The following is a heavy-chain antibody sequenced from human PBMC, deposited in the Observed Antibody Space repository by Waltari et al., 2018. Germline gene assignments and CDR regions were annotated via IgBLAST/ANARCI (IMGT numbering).Heavy chain of an antibody. CDR2: INHSGST. V-gene: IGHV4-34*01. J-gene: IGHJ5*02. D-gene: IGHD1-26*01. Sequence: QVQLQQWGAGLLKPSETLSLTCAVYGGSFSGYYWSWIRQPPGKGLEWIGEINHSGSTNYNPSLKSRVTISVDTSKNKFSLKLSSVTAADTAVYYCASKVGATTRGVQDWFDPWGQGTLVTVSS. CDR1: GGSFSGYY. CDR3: ASKVGATTRGVQDWFDP.